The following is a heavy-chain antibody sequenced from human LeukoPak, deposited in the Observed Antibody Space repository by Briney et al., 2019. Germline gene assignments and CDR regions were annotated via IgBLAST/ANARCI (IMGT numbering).Heavy chain of an antibody. CDR2: IIPILGIA. D-gene: IGHD4-23*01. V-gene: IGHV1-69*04. CDR1: GGTFSSYA. Sequence: SVKVSCKASGGTFSSYAISWVRQAPGQGLEWMGRIIPILGIANYAQKFQGRVTITADKSTSTAYMELSSLRSEDTAVYYCARGDYGGNRPYGMDVWGQGTTVTVSS. CDR3: ARGDYGGNRPYGMDV. J-gene: IGHJ6*02.